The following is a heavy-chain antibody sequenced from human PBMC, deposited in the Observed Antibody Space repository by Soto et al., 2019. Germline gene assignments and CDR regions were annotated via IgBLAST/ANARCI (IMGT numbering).Heavy chain of an antibody. V-gene: IGHV5-51*01. CDR3: ASGPTVLDS. J-gene: IGHJ4*02. CDR2: IFPADSDT. D-gene: IGHD4-17*01. CDR1: GYSFTNYW. Sequence: GESLKISCQTSGYSFTNYWIGWVRQMPGKGLEWMGIIFPADSDTRYSPSFQGQVTISADKSISTAYLQWSSLKASDTAMYYCASGPTVLDSWGQGTLVTVSS.